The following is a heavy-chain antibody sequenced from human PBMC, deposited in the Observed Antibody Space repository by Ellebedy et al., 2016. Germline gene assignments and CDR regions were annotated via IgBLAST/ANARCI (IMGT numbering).Heavy chain of an antibody. CDR3: AAGDGWLSDY. J-gene: IGHJ4*02. Sequence: GGSLRLSCAGSGFSFRNSWMTWVRQVPGKGLEWVASIKQDGRQTDYVYSVKGRFTISRDNAKNLLYLQMNSLRGEDAAVYYCAAGDGWLSDYWGQGTLVTVSS. CDR1: GFSFRNSW. D-gene: IGHD6-19*01. V-gene: IGHV3-7*01. CDR2: IKQDGRQT.